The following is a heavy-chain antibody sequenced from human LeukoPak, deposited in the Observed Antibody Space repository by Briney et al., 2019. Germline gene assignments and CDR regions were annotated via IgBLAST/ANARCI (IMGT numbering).Heavy chain of an antibody. CDR1: GFTFSSHT. J-gene: IGHJ4*02. CDR3: AKDDAWLRFGE. CDR2: ISNDERNK. V-gene: IGHV3-30*04. Sequence: PGGSLRLSCAASGFTFSSHTMHWVRQAPGKGLEWVAVISNDERNKYYADSVKGRFTVSKDNSKNTVYLQMNSLKTEDTAVYYCAKDDAWLRFGEWSQGTLVTVSS. D-gene: IGHD3-10*01.